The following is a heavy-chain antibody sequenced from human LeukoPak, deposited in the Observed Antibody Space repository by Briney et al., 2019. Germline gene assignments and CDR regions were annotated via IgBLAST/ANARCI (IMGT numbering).Heavy chain of an antibody. Sequence: GASVKVSCKASGGTFGSYAISWVRQAPGQGLEWMGGIIPIFGTANYAQKFQGRVTITTDESTSTAYMELSSLRSEDTAVYYCARPKGDSSSWYWFDPWGQGTLVTVSS. CDR3: ARPKGDSSSWYWFDP. D-gene: IGHD6-13*01. V-gene: IGHV1-69*05. CDR1: GGTFGSYA. J-gene: IGHJ5*02. CDR2: IIPIFGTA.